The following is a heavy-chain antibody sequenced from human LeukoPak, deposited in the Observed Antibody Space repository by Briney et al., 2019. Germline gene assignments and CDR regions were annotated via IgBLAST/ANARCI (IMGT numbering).Heavy chain of an antibody. J-gene: IGHJ5*02. V-gene: IGHV4-59*01. D-gene: IGHD3-16*01. Sequence: SETLSLTCSVSGGSISSYYWSWIRQPPGKGLEWIGYIYYSGSTNYNPSPKSRVTISLDTSKSQFSLKLTSVTAADTAIYYCARAPIPYDRSRTDYRFDPWGQGTLVTVAS. CDR3: ARAPIPYDRSRTDYRFDP. CDR2: IYYSGST. CDR1: GGSISSYY.